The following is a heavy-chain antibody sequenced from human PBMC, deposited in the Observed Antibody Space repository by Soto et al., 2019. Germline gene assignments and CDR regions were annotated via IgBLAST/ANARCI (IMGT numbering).Heavy chain of an antibody. Sequence: SVKVSCKASGGTFSSYAISWVRQAPGQGLEWMGGIIPIFGTANYAQKFQGRVTITADESTSTAYMELSSLRSEDTAVYYCARELEMDYYYYGMDGWGQGTTVTVSS. CDR3: ARELEMDYYYYGMDG. J-gene: IGHJ6*02. CDR2: IIPIFGTA. CDR1: GGTFSSYA. V-gene: IGHV1-69*13.